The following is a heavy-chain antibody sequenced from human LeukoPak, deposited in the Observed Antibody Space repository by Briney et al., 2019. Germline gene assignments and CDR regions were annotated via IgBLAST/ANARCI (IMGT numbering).Heavy chain of an antibody. CDR1: GGTFSSYA. CDR2: IIPILGIA. CDR3: ARDSGYYYDSSGYYYGY. J-gene: IGHJ4*02. D-gene: IGHD3-22*01. Sequence: VASVKVSCKASGGTFSSYAISWVRQAPGQGLEWMGRIIPILGIANYAQKFQGRVTITADKSTSTAYMELSSLRSEDTAVYYCARDSGYYYDSSGYYYGYWGQGTLVTVSS. V-gene: IGHV1-69*04.